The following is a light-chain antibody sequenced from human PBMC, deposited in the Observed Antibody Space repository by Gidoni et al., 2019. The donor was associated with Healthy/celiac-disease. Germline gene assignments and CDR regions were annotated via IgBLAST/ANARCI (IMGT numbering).Light chain of an antibody. CDR2: GAS. J-gene: IGKJ1*01. CDR1: QSVSSSY. Sequence: EIVLTQPPGTLSLSPGERATLSCRASQSVSSSYLAWYQQKPGQAPRLLLYGASSRATGIPDRFSGSGSGTDFTLTISRLEPEDFAVYYCQQYGSSPWTFGQGTKVEIK. CDR3: QQYGSSPWT. V-gene: IGKV3-20*01.